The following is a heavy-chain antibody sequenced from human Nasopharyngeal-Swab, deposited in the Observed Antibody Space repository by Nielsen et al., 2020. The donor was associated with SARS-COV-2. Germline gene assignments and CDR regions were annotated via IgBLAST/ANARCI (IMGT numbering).Heavy chain of an antibody. Sequence: GGSLRLSCAASGFTFSGSAMHWVRQASGNGLDCFGRIRSKANSYATAYAASVKGRFTISRDDSKNTAYLQMNSLKTEDTAVYYCTRHYEYYDSSGYYYEGIDYWGQGTLVTVSS. CDR3: TRHYEYYDSSGYYYEGIDY. CDR1: GFTFSGSA. D-gene: IGHD3-22*01. J-gene: IGHJ4*02. V-gene: IGHV3-73*01. CDR2: IRSKANSYAT.